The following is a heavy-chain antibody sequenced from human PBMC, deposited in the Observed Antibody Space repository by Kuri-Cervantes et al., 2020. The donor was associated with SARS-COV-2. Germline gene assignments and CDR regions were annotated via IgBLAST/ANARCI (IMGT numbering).Heavy chain of an antibody. V-gene: IGHV3-30*18. CDR3: AKDETEYNYNYSFDY. D-gene: IGHD1-1*01. J-gene: IGHJ4*02. Sequence: GGSLRLSCAASGFAFSNYGMHWVRQAPGKGPEWVAVISYEATNKYYAASVKGRFTISRDNSKNTLYLQMNSLGAEDTAVYFCAKDETEYNYNYSFDYWGQGTLVTVSS. CDR2: ISYEATNK. CDR1: GFAFSNYG.